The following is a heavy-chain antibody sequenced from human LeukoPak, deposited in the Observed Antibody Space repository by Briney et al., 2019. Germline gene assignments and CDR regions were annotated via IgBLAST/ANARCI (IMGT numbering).Heavy chain of an antibody. CDR3: AKVLGEYSIRSNPLDT. CDR2: IRYAGTKK. J-gene: IGHJ5*02. Sequence: GQSMTLSCAASGFTLSSYGTHCVSQAPGKWMEWEAFIRYAGTKKYYTESVKGRFAISRDNSKNTLCVQMNSLRPEDTAVYYCAKVLGEYSIRSNPLDTWGQGTLVTVSS. CDR1: GFTLSSYG. D-gene: IGHD6-13*01. V-gene: IGHV3-30*02.